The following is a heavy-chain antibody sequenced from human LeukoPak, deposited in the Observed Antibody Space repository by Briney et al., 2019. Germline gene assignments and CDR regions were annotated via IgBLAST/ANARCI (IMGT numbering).Heavy chain of an antibody. V-gene: IGHV4-59*08. CDR1: GGSISSYY. D-gene: IGHD3-22*01. CDR2: IYYSGST. J-gene: IGHJ3*02. Sequence: PSETLSLTCTVSGGSISSYYWSWIRQPPGKGLEWIGYIYYSGSTNYNPSLKSRVTISVDTSKNQFSLKLSSVTAADTAVYYCAKVYDNSGPLGAFDAFDIWGQGTMVTVSS. CDR3: AKVYDNSGPLGAFDAFDI.